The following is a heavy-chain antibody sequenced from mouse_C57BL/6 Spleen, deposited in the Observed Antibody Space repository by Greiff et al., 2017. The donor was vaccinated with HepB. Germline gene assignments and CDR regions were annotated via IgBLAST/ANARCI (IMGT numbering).Heavy chain of an antibody. CDR2: INPSNGGT. Sequence: QVQLQQPGTELVKPGASVKLSCKASGYTFTSYWMHWVKQRPGQGLEWIGNINPSNGGTNYNEKFKSKATLTVDNSSSTAYMQLSSLTSEDSAVYYCARAYYGSSYSYYFDYWGQGTTLTVSS. CDR3: ARAYYGSSYSYYFDY. CDR1: GYTFTSYW. D-gene: IGHD1-1*01. J-gene: IGHJ2*01. V-gene: IGHV1-53*01.